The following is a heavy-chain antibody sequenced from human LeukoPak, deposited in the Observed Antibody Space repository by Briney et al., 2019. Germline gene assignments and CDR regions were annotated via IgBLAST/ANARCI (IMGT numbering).Heavy chain of an antibody. CDR2: ISWNSGSI. D-gene: IGHD1-26*01. CDR1: GFTFDDYA. J-gene: IGHJ4*02. V-gene: IGHV3-9*01. Sequence: GGSLRLSCAASGFTFDDYAMHWVRQAPGKGLEWVSGISWNSGSIGYADSVKGRFTISRDNAKNSLYLQMNSLRAEDTALYYCAKDIMGVPHYYFDYWGQGTLVTVSS. CDR3: AKDIMGVPHYYFDY.